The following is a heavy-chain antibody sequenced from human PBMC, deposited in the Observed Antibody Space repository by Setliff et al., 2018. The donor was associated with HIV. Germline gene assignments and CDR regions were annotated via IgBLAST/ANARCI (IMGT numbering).Heavy chain of an antibody. CDR1: GYTFTSYY. V-gene: IGHV1-46*01. J-gene: IGHJ5*02. D-gene: IGHD3-22*01. CDR3: ARGAWDSSGYYYWFDP. CDR2: VYPSDGST. Sequence: ASVKVSCKASGYTFTSYYMHWVRQAPGQGLEWMGMVYPSDGSTSYAQKFQGRVTITADESTNTGYMELSGLRFEDTAVYYCARGAWDSSGYYYWFDPWGQGTLVTVSS.